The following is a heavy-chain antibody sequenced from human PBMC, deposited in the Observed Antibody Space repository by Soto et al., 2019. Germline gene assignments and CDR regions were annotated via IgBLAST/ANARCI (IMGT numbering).Heavy chain of an antibody. CDR3: AKDHDCSGGSCYPNWFDP. Sequence: GGSLRLSCAASGFTFSSYGMHWVRQAPGKGLEWVAVISYDGSNKYYADSVKGRFTISRDNSKNTLYLQMNSLRAEDTAVYYCAKDHDCSGGSCYPNWFDPWGQGTLVTVSS. D-gene: IGHD2-15*01. CDR1: GFTFSSYG. J-gene: IGHJ5*02. V-gene: IGHV3-30*18. CDR2: ISYDGSNK.